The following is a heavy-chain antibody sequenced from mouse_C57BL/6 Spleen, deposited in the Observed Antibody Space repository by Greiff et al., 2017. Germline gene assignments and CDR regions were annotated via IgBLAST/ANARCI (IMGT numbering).Heavy chain of an antibody. CDR3: ARPPYGSSHWYFDV. J-gene: IGHJ1*03. CDR1: GFTFSSYT. V-gene: IGHV5-9*01. CDR2: ISGGGGNT. D-gene: IGHD1-1*01. Sequence: EVMLVESGGGLVKPGGSLKLSCAASGFTFSSYTMSWVRQTPEKRLEWVATISGGGGNTYYPDSVKGRFTISRDNAKNTLYLQMSSLRSEDMALYYCARPPYGSSHWYFDVWGTGTTVTVSS.